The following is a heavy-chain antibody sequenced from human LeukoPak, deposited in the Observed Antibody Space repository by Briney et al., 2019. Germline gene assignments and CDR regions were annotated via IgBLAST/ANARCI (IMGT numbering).Heavy chain of an antibody. Sequence: PGRSLRLSCAASGFTFSRYGMNWVRQAPGKGLEWVSYILSSSSTIYYADSVKGRFTISRDNAKNSLFLQMNSLRADDTAVYYCARAVGHGSGSPRMDVWGNGTTVTVSS. V-gene: IGHV3-48*01. CDR1: GFTFSRYG. J-gene: IGHJ6*04. CDR3: ARAVGHGSGSPRMDV. CDR2: ILSSSSTI. D-gene: IGHD3-10*01.